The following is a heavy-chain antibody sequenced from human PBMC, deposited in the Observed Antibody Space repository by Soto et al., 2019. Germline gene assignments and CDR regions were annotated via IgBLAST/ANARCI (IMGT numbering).Heavy chain of an antibody. V-gene: IGHV1-69*13. J-gene: IGHJ6*02. CDR2: IIPIFGTA. Sequence: GASVKVSCKASGGTFSSYAISWVRQAPGQGLEWMGGIIPIFGTANYAQKFQGRVTITADESTSTAYMELSSLRSEDTAVYYCARSALITIFGVVIIWANMDVWGQGTTVTVSS. CDR3: ARSALITIFGVVIIWANMDV. CDR1: GGTFSSYA. D-gene: IGHD3-3*01.